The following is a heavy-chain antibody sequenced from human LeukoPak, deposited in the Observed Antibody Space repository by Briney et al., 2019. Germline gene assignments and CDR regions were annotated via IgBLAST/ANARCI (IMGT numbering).Heavy chain of an antibody. CDR1: GGTFSSYT. J-gene: IGHJ2*01. Sequence: SVKVSCKASGGTFSSYTISWVRQAPGQGLEWMGRIIPILGIANYAQKFQGRVTITADKSTSTAYMELSSLRSEDTAVYYCAREYYDFWSAPYGKYWYFDLWGPGTLVTVSS. CDR3: AREYYDFWSAPYGKYWYFDL. V-gene: IGHV1-69*04. CDR2: IIPILGIA. D-gene: IGHD3-3*01.